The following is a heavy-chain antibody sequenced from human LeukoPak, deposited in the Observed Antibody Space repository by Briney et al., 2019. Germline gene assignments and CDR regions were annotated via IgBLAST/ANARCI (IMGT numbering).Heavy chain of an antibody. D-gene: IGHD3-3*01. V-gene: IGHV1-46*01. J-gene: IGHJ5*02. CDR3: ARDSDSITSFGVVIYPPEARGGQLDP. CDR2: INPSGGST. Sequence: GASVKVSCKASGYTFTSYYMHWVRQAPAQGLEWVGIINPSGGSTSYAQKFQGRVTMTRDTSTSTVYMELSSLRSEDTAVYYSARDSDSITSFGVVIYPPEARGGQLDPWGQSTLVTVSS. CDR1: GYTFTSYY.